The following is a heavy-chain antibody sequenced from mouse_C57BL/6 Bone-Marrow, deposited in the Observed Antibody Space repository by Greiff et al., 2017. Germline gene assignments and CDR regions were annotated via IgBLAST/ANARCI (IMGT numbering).Heavy chain of an antibody. D-gene: IGHD2-3*01. CDR1: GFNIKDDY. CDR2: IDPEIGDT. Sequence: EVKVVESGAELVRPGASVKLSCTASGFNIKDDYIHWVKQRPEQGLEWIGWIDPEIGDTEYASKFQGKATITSDTSSNTAYLQLSSLTSADTAVYYCASFDGNYLDFWGQGTPLTVAS. J-gene: IGHJ2*01. CDR3: ASFDGNYLDF. V-gene: IGHV14-4*01.